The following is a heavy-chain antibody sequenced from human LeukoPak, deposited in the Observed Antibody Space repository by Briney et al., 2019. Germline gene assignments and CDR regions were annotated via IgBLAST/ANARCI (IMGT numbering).Heavy chain of an antibody. J-gene: IGHJ3*02. CDR3: ARTLYYGSRESDFDI. CDR1: GYTFTGYY. CDR2: INPKSGGT. V-gene: IGHV1-2*02. Sequence: ASVKVSCKASGYTFTGYYMHWVRQAPGQGLEWMGWINPKSGGTKYAQNFQGRVTMTRDTSISTAYMELSRLTSDDTAVYYCARTLYYGSRESDFDIWGQGTMVTVSS. D-gene: IGHD3-10*01.